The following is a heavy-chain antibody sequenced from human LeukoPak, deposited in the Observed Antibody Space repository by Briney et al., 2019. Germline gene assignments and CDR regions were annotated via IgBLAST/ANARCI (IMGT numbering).Heavy chain of an antibody. V-gene: IGHV3-9*01. CDR3: ARDPYYYDSSGYAFDI. CDR2: ISWNSGII. J-gene: IGHJ3*02. Sequence: GGSLRLSCAASGFTFDDYAMHWVRQAPAKGLEWVSGISWNSGIIGYADSVKGRFTISRDNAKNSLYLQMNSLRAEDTAVYYCARDPYYYDSSGYAFDIWGQGTMVTVSS. CDR1: GFTFDDYA. D-gene: IGHD3-22*01.